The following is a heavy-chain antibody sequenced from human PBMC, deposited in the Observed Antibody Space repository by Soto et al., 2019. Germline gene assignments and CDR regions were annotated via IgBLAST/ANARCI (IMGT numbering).Heavy chain of an antibody. CDR3: AREYSSGWYAPYWYFDL. D-gene: IGHD6-19*01. CDR1: GFTFSSYG. Sequence: QVQLVESGGGVVQPGRSLRLSCAASGFTFSSYGMHWVRQAPGKGLEWVAVIWYDGSNKYYADSVKGRFTISRDNPKNTLYLQMNSLRAEDTAVYYCAREYSSGWYAPYWYFDLWGRGTLVTVSS. CDR2: IWYDGSNK. J-gene: IGHJ2*01. V-gene: IGHV3-33*01.